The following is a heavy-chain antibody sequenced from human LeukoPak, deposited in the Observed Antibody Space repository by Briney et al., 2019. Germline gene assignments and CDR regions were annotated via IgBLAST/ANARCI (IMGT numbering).Heavy chain of an antibody. CDR1: GFTFSSYG. CDR2: ISYDGSNK. J-gene: IGHJ4*02. Sequence: GGSLRLSCAASGFTFSSYGMHWVRQAPGKGLEWVAVISYDGSNKYYADSMKGRFTISRDNSKNTLYLQMNSLRAEDTAVYYCAKGGYYYDSSGLDYWGQGTLVTVSS. V-gene: IGHV3-30*18. CDR3: AKGGYYYDSSGLDY. D-gene: IGHD3-22*01.